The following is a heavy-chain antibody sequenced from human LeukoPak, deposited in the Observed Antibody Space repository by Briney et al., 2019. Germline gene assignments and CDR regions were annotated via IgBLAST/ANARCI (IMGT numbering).Heavy chain of an antibody. CDR3: VRGNDYGGPHY. J-gene: IGHJ4*02. V-gene: IGHV3-74*01. D-gene: IGHD4-23*01. CDR1: GFTFSKYA. Sequence: PGGSLRLSCGASGFTFSKYAMSWVRQAPGKGLVWVSRIDRDGSRINYADSVKGRFTISRDNGKNTLFLQMNSLRAEDAAVYYCVRGNDYGGPHYWGQGTLVTVSS. CDR2: IDRDGSRI.